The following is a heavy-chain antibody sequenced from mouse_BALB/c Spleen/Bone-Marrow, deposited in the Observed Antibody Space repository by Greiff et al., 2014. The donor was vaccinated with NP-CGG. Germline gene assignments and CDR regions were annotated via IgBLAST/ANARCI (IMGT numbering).Heavy chain of an antibody. D-gene: IGHD2-1*01. CDR1: GYAFSSYW. J-gene: IGHJ4*01. CDR3: ARRDGNYPFYAMDY. Sequence: QVQLQQSGAELVRPGSSVKISCKASGYAFSSYWMNWVKQRPGQGLEWIGQIYPGDGDTNYNGKFKGKATLTADKSSSTAYMQLSSLTSEDSAVYFCARRDGNYPFYAMDYWGQGTSVTVSS. V-gene: IGHV1-80*01. CDR2: IYPGDGDT.